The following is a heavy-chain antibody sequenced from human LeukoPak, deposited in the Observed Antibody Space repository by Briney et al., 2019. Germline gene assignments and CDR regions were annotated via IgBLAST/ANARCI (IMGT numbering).Heavy chain of an antibody. D-gene: IGHD3-10*01. CDR1: GYTFTSYG. V-gene: IGHV1-18*01. J-gene: IGHJ5*02. CDR3: ARGNYYGSGPLFGA. CDR2: ISAYNGNT. Sequence: ASVKVSCKASGYTFTSYGISWVRQAPGQGLEWMGWISAYNGNTNYAQKLQGRVTMTTDTSTSTAYMELSSLSSDDTGEYYCARGNYYGSGPLFGAWGQGTLVTVSS.